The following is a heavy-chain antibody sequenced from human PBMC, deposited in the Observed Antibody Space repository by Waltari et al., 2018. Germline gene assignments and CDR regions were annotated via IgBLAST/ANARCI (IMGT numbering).Heavy chain of an antibody. D-gene: IGHD3-3*01. J-gene: IGHJ4*02. Sequence: QVQLQESGPGLVKPSETLSLTCVVSGYSISSGSSRGWIRQPPGKGLERIGSIYHSGSTYYNPSLKSRVTMSIDTSRNQFSLKLTSVTAADTAVYYCARHGTRITMTSSFHYWGQGTLVTVSS. CDR1: GYSISSGSS. CDR2: IYHSGST. V-gene: IGHV4-38-2*01. CDR3: ARHGTRITMTSSFHY.